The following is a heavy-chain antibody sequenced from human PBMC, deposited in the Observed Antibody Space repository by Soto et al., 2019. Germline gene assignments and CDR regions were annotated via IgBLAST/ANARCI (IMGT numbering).Heavy chain of an antibody. CDR2: IIPIFGTA. CDR3: ARSQDGGSYYGWFDP. V-gene: IGHV1-69*12. Sequence: QDQLVQCGAEVKKPGSSVKVSCEASGGTCNSYAISWVRQAPGQGLEWMGGIIPIFGTANYAQKFQGRVTITADESTSTAYMELSSLRSEDTAVYYCARSQDGGSYYGWFDPWGQGTLVTVSS. CDR1: GGTCNSYA. J-gene: IGHJ5*02. D-gene: IGHD1-26*01.